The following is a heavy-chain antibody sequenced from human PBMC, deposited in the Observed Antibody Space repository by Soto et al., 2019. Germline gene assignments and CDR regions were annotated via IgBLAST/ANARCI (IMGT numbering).Heavy chain of an antibody. CDR1: GGSISSYY. D-gene: IGHD3-10*01. V-gene: IGHV4-59*01. CDR3: ARDTYYYGSGSYLGYYYYGMDV. Sequence: SETLSLTCTVSGGSISSYYWSWIRQPPGKGLEWIGYIYYSGSTNYNPSLKSRVTISVDTSKNQFSLKLSSVTAADTAVYYCARDTYYYGSGSYLGYYYYGMDVWGHGTTVTVSS. J-gene: IGHJ6*02. CDR2: IYYSGST.